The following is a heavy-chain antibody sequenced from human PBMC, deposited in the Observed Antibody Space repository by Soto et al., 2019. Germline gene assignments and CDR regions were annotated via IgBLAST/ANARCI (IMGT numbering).Heavy chain of an antibody. CDR2: INHSGST. V-gene: IGHV4-34*01. D-gene: IGHD5-12*01. Sequence: SETLSLTCAVYGGSFSGYYWSWIRQPPGKGLEWIGEINHSGSTNYNPSLKSRVTISVDTSKNQFSLKLSSVTAADTAVYYCARLVGWLQFEDLYYFDYWGQGTLVTVSS. CDR3: ARLVGWLQFEDLYYFDY. CDR1: GGSFSGYY. J-gene: IGHJ4*02.